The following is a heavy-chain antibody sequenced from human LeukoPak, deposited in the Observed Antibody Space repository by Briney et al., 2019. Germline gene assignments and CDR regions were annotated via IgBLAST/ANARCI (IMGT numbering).Heavy chain of an antibody. CDR3: SRVSESLLPSVEGFDP. CDR1: EFTFSNYA. Sequence: GTLRLSCAVSEFTFSNYAMHCVRQAPGKGLESLAVISYDGSNKYYADSVKARFTISRHNSKNTLYLQMNRLRPEDTALYYCSRVSESLLPSVEGFDPWGQGTLVTVSS. V-gene: IGHV3-30-3*01. CDR2: ISYDGSNK. D-gene: IGHD2-15*01. J-gene: IGHJ5*02.